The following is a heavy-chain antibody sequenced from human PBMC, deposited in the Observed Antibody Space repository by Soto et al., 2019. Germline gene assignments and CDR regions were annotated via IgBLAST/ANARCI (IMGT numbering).Heavy chain of an antibody. V-gene: IGHV1-69*13. J-gene: IGHJ4*02. CDR1: GGTFSSYA. D-gene: IGHD1-26*01. CDR3: ARYSGKYQGPIDY. CDR2: IIPIFGTA. Sequence: ASVKVSCKASGGTFSSYAISWVRQAPGQGLEWMGGIIPIFGTANYAQKFQGRVTITADESTSTAYMELSSLRSEDTAVYFCARYSGKYQGPIDYWGQGTLVTVSS.